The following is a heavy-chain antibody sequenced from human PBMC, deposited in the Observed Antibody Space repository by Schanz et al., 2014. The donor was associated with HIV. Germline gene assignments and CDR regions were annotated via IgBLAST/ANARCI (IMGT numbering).Heavy chain of an antibody. Sequence: EVQLLESGGGLVQPGGSLRLTCAASGFTFSSYAMPWVRQAPGKGLDWVSGITGSGVSTYYADSVKGRFTISRDNSKNTLYLQMNSLRAEDTAVYYCAKDPGILPRTYFDSWGQGTPVTVSS. CDR3: AKDPGILPRTYFDS. CDR2: ITGSGVST. D-gene: IGHD2-2*02. J-gene: IGHJ4*02. CDR1: GFTFSSYA. V-gene: IGHV3-23*01.